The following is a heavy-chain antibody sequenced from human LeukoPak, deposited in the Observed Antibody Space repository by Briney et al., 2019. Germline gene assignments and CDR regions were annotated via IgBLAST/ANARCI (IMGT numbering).Heavy chain of an antibody. V-gene: IGHV3-74*01. CDR3: AKDYKVRSGEPPIDY. J-gene: IGHJ4*02. CDR1: GFTFSNYL. Sequence: GGSLRLSCSASGFTFSNYLMHLVRQTPGKGLVWISRISTDGSFTNYADSVKGRFSISRDNAKNTLYLQMNSLRVEDTAVYYCAKDYKVRSGEPPIDYWGQGTLVTVSS. D-gene: IGHD7-27*01. CDR2: ISTDGSFT.